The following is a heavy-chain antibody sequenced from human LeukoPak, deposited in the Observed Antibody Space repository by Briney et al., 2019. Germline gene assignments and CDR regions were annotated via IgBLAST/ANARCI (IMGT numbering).Heavy chain of an antibody. J-gene: IGHJ4*02. Sequence: GGSLRLSCEASGFTFSDHYMDWVRQAPGKGLEWVGRARNKPNGYTTYYAASVKGRFTISRDDSKTSLYLHMNSLKIDDTAVYFCARAYPCPSTGCGPRPHSDYWGQGALVTVSS. CDR2: ARNKPNGYTT. CDR3: ARAYPCPSTGCGPRPHSDY. V-gene: IGHV3-72*01. CDR1: GFTFSDHY. D-gene: IGHD2-8*02.